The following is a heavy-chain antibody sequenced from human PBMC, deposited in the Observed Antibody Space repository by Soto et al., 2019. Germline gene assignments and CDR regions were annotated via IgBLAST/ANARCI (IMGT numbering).Heavy chain of an antibody. V-gene: IGHV4-38-2*01. CDR2: MFHSGST. J-gene: IGHJ4*02. CDR3: ANQRSREGYNFIEY. D-gene: IGHD5-12*01. Sequence: SETLSLTCAVSGYSISSGFYWGWTRQPPGKGLEWIGIMFHSGSTYYNPSLQSRVTISVDTSKNQVSLKLTSVTVADTAVYFCANQRSREGYNFIEYWGQGIQVTVSS. CDR1: GYSISSGFY.